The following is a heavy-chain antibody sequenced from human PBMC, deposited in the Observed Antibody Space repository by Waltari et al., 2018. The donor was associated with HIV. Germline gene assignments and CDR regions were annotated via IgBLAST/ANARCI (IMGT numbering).Heavy chain of an antibody. J-gene: IGHJ4*01. CDR2: LNPKSGAT. D-gene: IGHD3-16*01. CDR3: HRPWDSDHWGSDN. Sequence: QEQLVQSGTEVKTPGASVRVSCKASGYTFIGYYIHWVRQAPGQGLEWMGWLNPKSGATNYAQRFRGRVTFTRDTSVNTAYLDLTGLRIDDMATYFCHRPWDSDHWGSDNWGQGTLVIVSS. V-gene: IGHV1-2*02. CDR1: GYTFIGYY.